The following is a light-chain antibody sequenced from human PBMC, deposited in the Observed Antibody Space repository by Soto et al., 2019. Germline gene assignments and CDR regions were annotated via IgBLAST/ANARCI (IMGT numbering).Light chain of an antibody. V-gene: IGLV2-14*01. CDR3: VSFTVTYSYV. J-gene: IGLJ1*01. Sequence: QSVLTQPASVSGSPGQSITISCTGTSGDVGAYDFVPWYQHHPGKAPRLVIYDVSRRPAGASDRFSGSKSGSTASLTISTLQAEDEADYYCVSFTVTYSYVFGTGTKVT. CDR2: DVS. CDR1: SGDVGAYDF.